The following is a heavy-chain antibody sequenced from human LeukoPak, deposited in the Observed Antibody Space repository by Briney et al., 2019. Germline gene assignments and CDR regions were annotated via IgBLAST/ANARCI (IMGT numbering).Heavy chain of an antibody. CDR2: INHSGST. J-gene: IGHJ4*02. CDR3: ARPRALGRGKYYFDY. D-gene: IGHD1-26*01. Sequence: SETLSLTCAVYGGSFSGYYWSWIRQPPGKGLEWIGEINHSGSTNYNPSLKSRVTISVDTSKNQFSLKLSSVTAADTAVYYCARPRALGRGKYYFDYWGQGTLVTVSS. CDR1: GGSFSGYY. V-gene: IGHV4-34*01.